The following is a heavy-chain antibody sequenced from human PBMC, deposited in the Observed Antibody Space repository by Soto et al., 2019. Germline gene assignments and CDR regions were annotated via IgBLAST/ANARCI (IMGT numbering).Heavy chain of an antibody. V-gene: IGHV4-4*07. CDR3: AREGSYSAYNFAHGIQLWSFDF. D-gene: IGHD5-18*01. CDR1: GGSINTFY. Sequence: SETLSLTCTVSGGSINTFYGSWVRQPAGKGLEWIGRIFSSGSTSFNPSLESRVAMSVDTSKNHFSLNLSSVTAADMAVYYCAREGSYSAYNFAHGIQLWSFDFWGQGALVTSPQ. J-gene: IGHJ4*02. CDR2: IFSSGST.